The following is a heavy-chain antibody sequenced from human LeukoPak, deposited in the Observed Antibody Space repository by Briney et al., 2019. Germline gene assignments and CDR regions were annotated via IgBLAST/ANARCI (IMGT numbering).Heavy chain of an antibody. CDR2: ITGSGRTT. Sequence: GGSLRLSCAASGFTFATYAMSWVRQAPGKGLKWVSGITGSGRTTHYADSVKGRFTISRDNAKNSVYLQMNSLRVEDTAVYYCARDWPYSSSSRPFDYWGQGTLVTVCS. D-gene: IGHD6-6*01. CDR1: GFTFATYA. J-gene: IGHJ4*02. CDR3: ARDWPYSSSSRPFDY. V-gene: IGHV3-23*01.